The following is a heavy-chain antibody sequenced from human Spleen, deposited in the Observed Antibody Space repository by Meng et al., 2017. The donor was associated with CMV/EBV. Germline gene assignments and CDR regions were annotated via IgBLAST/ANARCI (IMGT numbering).Heavy chain of an antibody. V-gene: IGHV3-23*03. CDR3: AKDETSNYVGAPFDQ. CDR1: GFTFSNYA. J-gene: IGHJ4*02. Sequence: SGFTFSNYAMSWVRQAPGKGLEWVSVIYSDSRATHYADAVKGRFTISRDDSESTLFLAMSNLRAEDTAVYYCAKDETSNYVGAPFDQWGQGTLVTVSS. CDR2: IYSDSRAT. D-gene: IGHD3-10*02.